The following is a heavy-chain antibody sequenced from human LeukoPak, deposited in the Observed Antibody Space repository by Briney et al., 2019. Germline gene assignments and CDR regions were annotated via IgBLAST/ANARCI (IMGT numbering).Heavy chain of an antibody. D-gene: IGHD6-19*01. CDR2: IKQDGSET. J-gene: IGHJ4*02. V-gene: IGHV3-7*01. CDR1: RFTLSNYW. CDR3: ARQRGSGCLDY. Sequence: GGSLRLSCAASRFTLSNYWMSWVRQAPGKGLEWVANIKQDGSETYYVDSVKGRFTTSRDNAKNSLSLQMNSLRAEDTAVYYCARQRGSGCLDYWGQGTLVTVSS.